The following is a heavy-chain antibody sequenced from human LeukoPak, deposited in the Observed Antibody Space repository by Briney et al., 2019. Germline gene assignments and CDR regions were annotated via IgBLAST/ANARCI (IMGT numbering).Heavy chain of an antibody. CDR3: AVSRLTMVRGVIMPFDY. CDR1: GGSFSGYY. V-gene: IGHV4-34*01. CDR2: INHSGST. J-gene: IGHJ4*02. D-gene: IGHD3-10*01. Sequence: SETLSLTCAVDGGSFSGYYWSWIRQPPGKGLEWIGEINHSGSTNYNPSLKSRVTISVDTSKHQLSLKLSSVTAADTAAYYCAVSRLTMVRGVIMPFDYWGQGTLVTVSS.